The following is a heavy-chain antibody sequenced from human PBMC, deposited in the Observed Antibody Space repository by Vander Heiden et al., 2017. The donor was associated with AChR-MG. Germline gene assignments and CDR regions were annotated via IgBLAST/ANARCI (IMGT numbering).Heavy chain of an antibody. CDR1: GFTFSSYA. V-gene: IGHV3-23*01. Sequence: EVQLLESGGGLLQPGGSLRLSCAASGFTFSSYAMSWVRQAPGKGLEWVSAISGSGGSTYYADSVKGRFTISRDNSKNTLYLQMNSLRAEDTAVYYCAKDRGYCSGGSCYPFDYWGQGTLVTVSS. CDR2: ISGSGGST. D-gene: IGHD2-15*01. CDR3: AKDRGYCSGGSCYPFDY. J-gene: IGHJ4*02.